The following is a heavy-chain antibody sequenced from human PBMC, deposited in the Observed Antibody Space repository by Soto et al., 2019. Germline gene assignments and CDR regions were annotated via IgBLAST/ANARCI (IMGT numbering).Heavy chain of an antibody. D-gene: IGHD6-13*01. CDR1: GGSISSYY. V-gene: IGHV4-39*01. J-gene: IGHJ4*02. CDR2: IYYSGST. Sequence: PSETLSLTCTVSGGSISSYYWGWIRQPPGKGLEWIGSIYYSGSTYYNPSLKSRVTISVDTSKNQFSLKLSSVTAADTAVYYCARRPISSSWSMGYFDYWGQGTLVTVSS. CDR3: ARRPISSSWSMGYFDY.